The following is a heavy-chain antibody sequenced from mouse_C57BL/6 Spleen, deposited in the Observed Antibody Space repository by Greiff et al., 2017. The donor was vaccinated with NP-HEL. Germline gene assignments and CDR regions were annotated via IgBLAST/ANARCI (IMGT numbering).Heavy chain of an antibody. Sequence: QVQLKQPGAELAKPGASVKMSCKASGYTFTSYWITWVKQRPGQGLEWIGDIYPGSGSTNYNEKFKSKATLTVDTSSSTAYMQLSSLTSEDSAVYYCARLWAAYGSSHFDYWGQGTTLTVSS. V-gene: IGHV1-55*01. CDR1: GYTFTSYW. CDR3: ARLWAAYGSSHFDY. J-gene: IGHJ2*01. D-gene: IGHD1-1*01. CDR2: IYPGSGST.